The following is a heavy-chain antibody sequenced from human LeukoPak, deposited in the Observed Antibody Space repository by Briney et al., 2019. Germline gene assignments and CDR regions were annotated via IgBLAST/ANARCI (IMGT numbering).Heavy chain of an antibody. D-gene: IGHD6-13*01. CDR3: AKDRYSGLNTIDY. V-gene: IGHV3-64*01. Sequence: GGSLRLSCAASGFTFSDYGMYWVRQAPGKGLEHVSGISSNGIYTYYANSVKGRFTISRDNSKNTLSLQMNSLRAEDTAVYYCAKDRYSGLNTIDYWGQGTLVTVSS. J-gene: IGHJ4*02. CDR2: ISSNGIYT. CDR1: GFTFSDYG.